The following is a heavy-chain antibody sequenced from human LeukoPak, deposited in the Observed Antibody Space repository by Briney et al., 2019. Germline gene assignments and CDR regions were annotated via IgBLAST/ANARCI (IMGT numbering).Heavy chain of an antibody. D-gene: IGHD6-6*01. Sequence: GRSLRLSCAASGFTFDDYAMHWVRQAPGKGLEWVSGISWNSGSIGYADSVKGRFTISRDNAKNSLYLQMNSLRADDMALYYCAKDIASSYYYYNMDVWGKGTTVTVSS. J-gene: IGHJ6*03. CDR2: ISWNSGSI. CDR3: AKDIASSYYYYNMDV. CDR1: GFTFDDYA. V-gene: IGHV3-9*03.